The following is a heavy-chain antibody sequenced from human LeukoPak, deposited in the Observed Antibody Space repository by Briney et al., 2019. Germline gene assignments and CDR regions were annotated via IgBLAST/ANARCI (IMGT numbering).Heavy chain of an antibody. J-gene: IGHJ3*02. Sequence: QPGGSLRLSCAAPGFAFSTYGIHWVRQTPGKGLEWVALISYDGSDKYYADSVKGRFTISRDNSKSTLYLQMNSLRAEDTAVYYCVVWGSYRPVDTWGQGTMVTVSS. CDR3: VVWGSYRPVDT. CDR2: ISYDGSDK. CDR1: GFAFSTYG. D-gene: IGHD3-16*02. V-gene: IGHV3-30*03.